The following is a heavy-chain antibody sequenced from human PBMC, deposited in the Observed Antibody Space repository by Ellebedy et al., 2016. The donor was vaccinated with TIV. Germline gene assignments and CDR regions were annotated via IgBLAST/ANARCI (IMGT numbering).Heavy chain of an antibody. V-gene: IGHV1-69*13. J-gene: IGHJ5*02. Sequence: SVNVSCXASVGTFSSYAISWVRQAPGQGLEWMGGIIPIFGTANYAQKFQGRVTITADESTSTAYMELSSLRSEDTAVYYCAREGYSSSRYNWFDPWGQGTLVTVSS. CDR1: VGTFSSYA. CDR2: IIPIFGTA. CDR3: AREGYSSSRYNWFDP. D-gene: IGHD6-13*01.